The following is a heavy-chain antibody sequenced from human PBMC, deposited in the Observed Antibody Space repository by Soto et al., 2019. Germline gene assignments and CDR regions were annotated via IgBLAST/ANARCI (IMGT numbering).Heavy chain of an antibody. V-gene: IGHV1-18*04. D-gene: IGHD4-17*01. CDR2: ISAYNGNT. J-gene: IGHJ5*02. Sequence: GASVKVSCKASGYTFTSYGISWVRQAPGQGLEWMGWISAYNGNTNYAQKLQGRVTMTTDTSTSTAYMELRSLRSDDTAVYYCARGFTDYGDYLTWFDPWGQGTLVTVSS. CDR3: ARGFTDYGDYLTWFDP. CDR1: GYTFTSYG.